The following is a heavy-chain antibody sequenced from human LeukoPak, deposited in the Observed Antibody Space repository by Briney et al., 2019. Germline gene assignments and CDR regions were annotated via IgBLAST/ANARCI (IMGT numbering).Heavy chain of an antibody. CDR2: FSGSGGTT. CDR3: SRALEV. CDR1: GFTFSSYA. J-gene: IGHJ6*04. V-gene: IGHV3-23*01. Sequence: TGGSLRLSCTASGFTFSSYAMNWVRQAPGRGLEWVSGFSGSGGTTYYADSVKGRFTISRDNAKNSLYLQMNSLRAEDTAVYYCSRALEVWGKGTTVTVSS.